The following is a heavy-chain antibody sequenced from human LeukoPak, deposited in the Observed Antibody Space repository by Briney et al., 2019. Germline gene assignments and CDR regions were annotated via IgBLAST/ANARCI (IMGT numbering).Heavy chain of an antibody. J-gene: IGHJ3*02. Sequence: PSETLSLTCTVSGGSISSYYWSWIRQPPGKGLEWIGYIYYSGSTNYNPSLKSRVTISVDTSKKQFSLKLSFVTAADTAVYYCARVRGYSYGSDAFDIWGQGTMVTVSS. CDR3: ARVRGYSYGSDAFDI. CDR2: IYYSGST. D-gene: IGHD5-18*01. V-gene: IGHV4-59*01. CDR1: GGSISSYY.